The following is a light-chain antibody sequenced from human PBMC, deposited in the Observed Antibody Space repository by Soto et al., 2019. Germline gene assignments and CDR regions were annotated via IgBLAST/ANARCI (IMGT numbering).Light chain of an antibody. Sequence: VLTQPASVSGSPGQSITISCTGTSSDVGCYNYVSWYQQHPGKAPKLMIYEVSNRPSGVSNRFSGSKSGNTASLTISGLQAEDEADYYCSSYTSSSTGVFGTGTKVTVL. CDR3: SSYTSSSTGV. J-gene: IGLJ1*01. V-gene: IGLV2-14*01. CDR2: EVS. CDR1: SSDVGCYNY.